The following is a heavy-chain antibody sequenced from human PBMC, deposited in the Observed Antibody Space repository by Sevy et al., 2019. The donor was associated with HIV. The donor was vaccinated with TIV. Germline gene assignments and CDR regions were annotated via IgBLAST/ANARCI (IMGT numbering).Heavy chain of an antibody. V-gene: IGHV4-4*02. Sequence: SETLSLTCTXXXXXIISXRWXSWFRQSPGKGLEWIGDMYHRGTTNYSPSLKNRVIMSVDKSKNQFSLKLTSVTAADTAVYYCAAAAGTDIXXXYFDXXGQGIPVTVSS. CDR3: AAAAGTDIXXXYFDX. D-gene: IGHD6-25*01. CDR1: XXXIISXRW. CDR2: MYHRGTT. J-gene: IGHJ4*02.